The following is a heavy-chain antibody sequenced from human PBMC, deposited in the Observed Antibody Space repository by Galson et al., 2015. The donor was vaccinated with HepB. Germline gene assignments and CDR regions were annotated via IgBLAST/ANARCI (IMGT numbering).Heavy chain of an antibody. D-gene: IGHD6-19*01. CDR2: IIPILGIA. CDR3: ARDGGGIAVAGTIHNWFDP. Sequence: SVKVSCKASGGTFSSYAISWVRQAPGQGLEWMGRIIPILGIANYAQKFQGRVTITADKSTSTAYMELSSLRSEDTAVYYCARDGGGIAVAGTIHNWFDPWGQRTLVTVSS. J-gene: IGHJ5*02. CDR1: GGTFSSYA. V-gene: IGHV1-69*04.